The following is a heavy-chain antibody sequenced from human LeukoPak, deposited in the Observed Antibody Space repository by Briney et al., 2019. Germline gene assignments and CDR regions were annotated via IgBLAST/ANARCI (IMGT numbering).Heavy chain of an antibody. D-gene: IGHD3-9*01. Sequence: SETLSLTCTVSGGSISSYYWSWIRQPPGKGLEWIGYIYYSGSTNYNPSLKSRVTISVDTSKNQFSLKLSSVTAADTAVYYCARGIPVTGYFDEADGDWGQGTLVTVSS. CDR2: IYYSGST. V-gene: IGHV4-59*12. CDR3: ARGIPVTGYFDEADGD. J-gene: IGHJ4*02. CDR1: GGSISSYY.